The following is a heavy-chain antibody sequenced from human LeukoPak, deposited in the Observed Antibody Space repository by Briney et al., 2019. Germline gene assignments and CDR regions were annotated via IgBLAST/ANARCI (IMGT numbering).Heavy chain of an antibody. CDR3: ARVQQPGAFDI. CDR1: GVSISSSNSY. CDR2: IYYSGST. D-gene: IGHD6-13*01. J-gene: IGHJ3*02. Sequence: SETLSLTCTVSGVSISSSNSYWGWIRQPPGKGLEWIGSIYYSGSTYYNPSLKSRVTISVDTSKNQFSLKLSSVTAADTAVYYCARVQQPGAFDIWGQGTMVTVSS. V-gene: IGHV4-39*07.